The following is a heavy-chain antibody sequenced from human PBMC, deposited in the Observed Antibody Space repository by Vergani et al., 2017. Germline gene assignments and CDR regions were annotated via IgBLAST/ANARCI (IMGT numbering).Heavy chain of an antibody. V-gene: IGHV3-21*01. CDR3: ASLGYGSGSSGAHDAFDI. J-gene: IGHJ3*02. D-gene: IGHD3-10*01. CDR1: GFTFSSYS. CDR2: ISSSSSYI. Sequence: EVQLVESGGGLVKPGGSLGLSCAASGFTFSSYSMNWVRQAPGKGLEWVSSISSSSSYIYYADSVKGRFTISRDNAKNSLYLQMNSLRAEDTAVYYCASLGYGSGSSGAHDAFDIWGQGTMVTVSS.